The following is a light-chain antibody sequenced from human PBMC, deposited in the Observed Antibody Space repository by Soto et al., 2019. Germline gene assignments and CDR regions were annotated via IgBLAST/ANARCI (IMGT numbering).Light chain of an antibody. CDR3: QQYGSSPPEFT. V-gene: IGKV3-20*01. CDR2: AAS. Sequence: EIVLTQSAGTLSLSPGERATLSCRASQTVSGSYLAWFQQKPGQAPRLLIYAASTRAAGVPDRFSGSGSGTDFSLTINRLEPEDFAVYYCQQYGSSPPEFTFGPGTKVDIK. CDR1: QTVSGSY. J-gene: IGKJ3*01.